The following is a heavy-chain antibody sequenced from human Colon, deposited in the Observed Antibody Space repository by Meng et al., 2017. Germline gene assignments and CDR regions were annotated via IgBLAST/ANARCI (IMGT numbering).Heavy chain of an antibody. Sequence: GGSLSLSCAASGITLMNYGMHWVRQAPGKGLEWVSGISGSGSTTYYADSLRGLFTISKDTSKHTLYLQMRSLRAEDTAVYYCAKQFRDFGLVTSFDYWGQGALVTVSS. CDR3: AKQFRDFGLVTSFDY. D-gene: IGHD3/OR15-3a*01. V-gene: IGHV3-23*01. CDR1: GITLMNYG. J-gene: IGHJ4*02. CDR2: ISGSGSTT.